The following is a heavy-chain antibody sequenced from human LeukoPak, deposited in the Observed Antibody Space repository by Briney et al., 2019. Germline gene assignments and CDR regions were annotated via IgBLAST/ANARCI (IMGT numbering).Heavy chain of an antibody. CDR3: ARDGLYDSNGYYMDY. CDR2: IYYSGGT. D-gene: IGHD3-22*01. V-gene: IGHV4-59*01. J-gene: IGHJ4*02. CDR1: GGAISSFY. Sequence: PSETLSLTCTVSGGAISSFYWSWIRQPPGKGLEWIGYIYYSGGTKYNPSLMSRVTISVDRAQNQFSLSLSSVTAADTAVYYCARDGLYDSNGYYMDYWGQGTLVIVSS.